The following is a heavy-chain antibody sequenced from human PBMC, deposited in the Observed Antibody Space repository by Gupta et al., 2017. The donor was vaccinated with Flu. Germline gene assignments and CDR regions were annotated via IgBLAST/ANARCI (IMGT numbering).Heavy chain of an antibody. V-gene: IGHV1-2*06. J-gene: IGHJ5*02. CDR3: AREKFCSSASCYRWFDP. CDR1: GYRFTAYY. D-gene: IGHD2-2*02. Sequence: QVHLVQSGAEVKEPGASVKVSCKASGYRFTAYYIHWVRQAPGQGLEWMGRINPHSGSRNYEQKFKGRVTVTMDTSISTVYMDLSRLRSDDTAIYYCAREKFCSSASCYRWFDPWGQGTLVTVSS. CDR2: INPHSGSR.